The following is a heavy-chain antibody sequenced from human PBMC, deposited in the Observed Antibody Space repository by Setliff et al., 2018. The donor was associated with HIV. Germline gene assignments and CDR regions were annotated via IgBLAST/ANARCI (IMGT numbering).Heavy chain of an antibody. CDR2: IIPMFGTA. V-gene: IGHV1-69*13. J-gene: IGHJ4*02. CDR1: GGSFSSYG. D-gene: IGHD3-22*01. Sequence: SVKVSCKASGGSFSSYGISWVRQAPGQGLEWMGGIIPMFGTANYAQKFQGRVTITADESTSTAYMELSSLRSEDTAVYYCARGGDSTRYYYRGEDFIGAYWGQGTLVTVSS. CDR3: ARGGDSTRYYYRGEDFIGAY.